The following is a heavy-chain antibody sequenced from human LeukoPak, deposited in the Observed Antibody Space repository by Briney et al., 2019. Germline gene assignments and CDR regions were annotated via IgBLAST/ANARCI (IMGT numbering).Heavy chain of an antibody. Sequence: SETLSLTCTVSGGSISSYYWSWLRQPPGKGREGIGYIHYSGTTNYNPSLKNRVTISPDTSKTQFSRNLSSVTAADTAVYYCARMGGYSGYATHWGQGTLVTVSS. J-gene: IGHJ4*02. V-gene: IGHV4-59*08. CDR3: ARMGGYSGYATH. CDR1: GGSISSYY. CDR2: IHYSGTT. D-gene: IGHD5-12*01.